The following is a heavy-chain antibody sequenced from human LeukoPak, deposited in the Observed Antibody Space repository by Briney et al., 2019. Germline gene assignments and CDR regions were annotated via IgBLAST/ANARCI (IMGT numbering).Heavy chain of an antibody. CDR1: GFTFSSFG. V-gene: IGHV3-33*01. CDR3: ARDGSFSGSFVSY. D-gene: IGHD1-26*01. Sequence: GGSLRPSCAASGFTFSSFGMHWVRHAPGNGLEWVAVIWNDGSNKYYADSVKGRFTISRDNSKNTLYLQMNSLRAEDTAVYYCARDGSFSGSFVSYWGQGTLVTVSS. CDR2: IWNDGSNK. J-gene: IGHJ4*02.